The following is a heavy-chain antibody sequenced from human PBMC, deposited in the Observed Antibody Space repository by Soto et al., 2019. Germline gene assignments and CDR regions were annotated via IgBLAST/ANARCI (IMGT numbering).Heavy chain of an antibody. CDR3: ARSRGYGSGSSPVAY. CDR1: GGSFSGYY. Sequence: QVQLQQWGAGLLKPSETLSLTCAVYGGSFSGYYWSWIRQPPGKGLEWIGEINHSGSTNYNPSLKSRVTISVDTSKNQFSLKLSSVTAADTAVYYCARSRGYGSGSSPVAYWGQGTVVTVSS. D-gene: IGHD3-10*01. CDR2: INHSGST. J-gene: IGHJ4*02. V-gene: IGHV4-34*01.